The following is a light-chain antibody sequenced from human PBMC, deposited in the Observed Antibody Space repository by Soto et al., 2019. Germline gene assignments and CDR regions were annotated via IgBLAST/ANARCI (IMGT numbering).Light chain of an antibody. CDR1: QNLLYSSNNKNY. CDR2: LAS. J-gene: IGKJ4*01. Sequence: DIVMTQSPDSLAVSLGQRATINCKSSQNLLYSSNNKNYLAWYQQKPGQPPKLLIYLASTRETGVPDRFSGRGSGTDFTLTISSLQAEDVAVYYCQQYDRTPLTFGGGTKVEIK. CDR3: QQYDRTPLT. V-gene: IGKV4-1*01.